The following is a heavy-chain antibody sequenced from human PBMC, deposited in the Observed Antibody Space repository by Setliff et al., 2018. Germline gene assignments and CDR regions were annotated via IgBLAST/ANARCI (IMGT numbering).Heavy chain of an antibody. CDR3: ATGPRDSRNYLTWLGS. J-gene: IGHJ5*02. V-gene: IGHV3-15*01. Sequence: PGGSLRLSCSVSGITFKNAWMTWVRQAPGKGPEWVGRIKSSIEGATSDYGAPANGRFTISRDDSKNMIFLQMNNLKIEDTGYYYCATGPRDSRNYLTWLGSWGQGTLVTVSS. CDR1: GITFKNAW. CDR2: IKSSIEGATS. D-gene: IGHD4-4*01.